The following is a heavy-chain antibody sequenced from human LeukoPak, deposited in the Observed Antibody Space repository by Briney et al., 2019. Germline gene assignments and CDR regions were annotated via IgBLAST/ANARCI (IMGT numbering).Heavy chain of an antibody. CDR3: ARDKYGYNTPIDY. CDR2: ISYDGSNK. CDR1: GFTFSNFG. V-gene: IGHV3-30-3*01. Sequence: PGRSLTLSWAAAGFTFSNFGMYWARQAPGKGLEWVAVISYDGSNKYHADSVKGRFTISRDNSKNTLYLQMNSLRLEDTAVYYCARDKYGYNTPIDYWGQGTLVTVSS. J-gene: IGHJ4*02. D-gene: IGHD5-24*01.